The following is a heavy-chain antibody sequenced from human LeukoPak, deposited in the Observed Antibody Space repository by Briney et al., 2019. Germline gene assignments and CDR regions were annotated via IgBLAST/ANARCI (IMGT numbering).Heavy chain of an antibody. CDR1: GFILSDSG. CDR2: LRYDGRSK. Sequence: GGSLRLSCTASGFILSDSGFDWVRQAPGKGLEWVAFLRYDGRSKYSLDAVKGRFTISRDNSKNTVYLQMDSLRPEDTAVYYCAIGVNYAFDDWGQGTLVTVSS. D-gene: IGHD1-7*01. CDR3: AIGVNYAFDD. V-gene: IGHV3-30*02. J-gene: IGHJ4*02.